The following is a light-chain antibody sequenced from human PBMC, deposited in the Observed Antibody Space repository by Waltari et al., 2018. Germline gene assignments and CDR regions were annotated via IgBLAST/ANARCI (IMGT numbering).Light chain of an antibody. CDR1: SSDVGSFNL. CDR3: CSYATSSWV. CDR2: VVT. V-gene: IGLV2-23*02. J-gene: IGLJ3*02. Sequence: QSALTQPASVSGSPGQSITISCTGTSSDVGSFNLVSWYQQHPGKAPKLMIYVVTKRPSGFSNRFSGSKSSNTASLTISGLQAEDEADYYCCSYATSSWVFGGGTRLTVL.